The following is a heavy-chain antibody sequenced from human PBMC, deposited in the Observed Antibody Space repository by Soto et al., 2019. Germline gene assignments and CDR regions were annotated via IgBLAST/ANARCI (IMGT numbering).Heavy chain of an antibody. J-gene: IGHJ4*02. CDR2: ISVTSTTI. Sequence: EVQLVESGGVLTQPGGSLRLSCAASGFTFNTFGMNWVRQAPGKGLEWISYISVTSTTIHYDDSVKGRFAISRDNAKNSLYLNMDSLSVDDTAIYYCARDGAMTGVFDYWGPGTVVTVSS. D-gene: IGHD3-9*01. CDR1: GFTFNTFG. CDR3: ARDGAMTGVFDY. V-gene: IGHV3-48*01.